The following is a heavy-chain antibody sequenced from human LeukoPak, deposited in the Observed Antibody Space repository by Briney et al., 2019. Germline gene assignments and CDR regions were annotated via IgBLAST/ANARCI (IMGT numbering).Heavy chain of an antibody. CDR3: ARTAGGSIVFDY. CDR2: ISSSSSYI. D-gene: IGHD2-8*02. CDR1: GFTFSSYS. V-gene: IGHV3-21*01. J-gene: IGHJ4*02. Sequence: GGSLRLSCAASGFTFSSYSMNWVRQAPGKGLEWVSSISSSSSYIYYADSVKGRFTISRDNAKNSLYLQMNSLRAEDTAVYYRARTAGGSIVFDYWGQGTLVTVSS.